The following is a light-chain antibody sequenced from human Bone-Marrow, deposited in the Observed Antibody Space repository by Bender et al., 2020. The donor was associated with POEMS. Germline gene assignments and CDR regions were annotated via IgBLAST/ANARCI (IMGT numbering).Light chain of an antibody. Sequence: QSALTQPPSASGSPGQSVAISCSGTSSDVGGYNFVSWYQHHPGKAPKLIIFEVSQRPSGVPDRFSGSKSGNTASLTVSGLQAEDEADYYCSSYAGSNNYVFGTGTMVTVL. CDR3: SSYAGSNNYV. J-gene: IGLJ1*01. CDR2: EVS. V-gene: IGLV2-8*01. CDR1: SSDVGGYNF.